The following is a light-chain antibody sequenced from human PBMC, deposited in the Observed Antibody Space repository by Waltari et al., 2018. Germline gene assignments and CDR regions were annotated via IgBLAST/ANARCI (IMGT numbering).Light chain of an antibody. CDR1: QSIARY. V-gene: IGKV3-20*01. CDR3: QNHERLPAT. J-gene: IGKJ1*01. CDR2: EAS. Sequence: EIMLTQSPGTLSLSPGERATLSCRASQSIARYLGWYQQKPGQAPRLLMYEASSRATGIPDRFSGSGSGTDFSLTISRLEPEDFAVYYCQNHERLPATFGQGTKLEIK.